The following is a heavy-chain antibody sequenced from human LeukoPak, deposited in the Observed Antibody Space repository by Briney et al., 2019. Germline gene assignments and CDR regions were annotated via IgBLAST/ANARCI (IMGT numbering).Heavy chain of an antibody. D-gene: IGHD4-17*01. V-gene: IGHV3-23*01. J-gene: IGHJ4*02. Sequence: PGGSLRLSCAAAGFTFSSYAMSWVRQAPGKGLEWVSAITGSGGSTYYADSVKGRFTISRGNSKNTLYLQMNSLRAEDTAVYYCAKAPRGVYGDYGPSRYWGQGTLVTVSS. CDR1: GFTFSSYA. CDR2: ITGSGGST. CDR3: AKAPRGVYGDYGPSRY.